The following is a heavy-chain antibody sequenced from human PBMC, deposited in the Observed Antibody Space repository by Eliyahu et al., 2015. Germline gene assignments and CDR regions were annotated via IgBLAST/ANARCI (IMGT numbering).Heavy chain of an antibody. V-gene: IGHV3-23*01. CDR3: AKVTGAYSGSQFDY. CDR1: GFTFGSYA. D-gene: IGHD1-26*01. CDR2: ISSGGGST. J-gene: IGHJ4*02. Sequence: EVQLLESGGGLVQPGGSLRLTCGGSGFTFGSYALSWVRQAPGKGPEWVSYISSGGGSTYYADSVKGRFTISRDNSKNTLYLQMNSLRVEDTAVYYCAKVTGAYSGSQFDYWGQGTLVTVSS.